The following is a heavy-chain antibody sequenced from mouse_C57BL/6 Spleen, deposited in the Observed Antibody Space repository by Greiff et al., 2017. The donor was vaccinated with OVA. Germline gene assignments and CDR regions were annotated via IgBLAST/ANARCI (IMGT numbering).Heavy chain of an antibody. CDR1: GFNIKDYY. V-gene: IGHV14-1*01. CDR2: IDPEDGDT. CDR3: TTPCSGASWFAY. Sequence: VQLQQSGAELVRPGASVKLSCTASGFNIKDYYMHWVKQRPEQGLEWIGRIDPEDGDTEYAPKFQGKATMTADTSSNTAYLQLSSLTSEDTAVYYCTTPCSGASWFAYWGQGTLVTVSA. D-gene: IGHD4-1*01. J-gene: IGHJ3*01.